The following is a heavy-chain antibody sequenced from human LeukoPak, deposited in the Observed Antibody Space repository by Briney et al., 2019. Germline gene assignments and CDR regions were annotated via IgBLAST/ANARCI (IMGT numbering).Heavy chain of an antibody. V-gene: IGHV3-23*01. J-gene: IGHJ4*02. CDR1: GFSFQTYA. Sequence: GTSLRLSCAASGFSFQTYAMHWVRQSPGKGLEWVSSISTDGDTYYTDSVKGRFTISRDVSRNTCFLQLISLRAEDAALYYCARSRSGSVAGTSDYWGQGTLVIVSS. CDR3: ARSRSGSVAGTSDY. D-gene: IGHD6-19*01. CDR2: ISTDGDT.